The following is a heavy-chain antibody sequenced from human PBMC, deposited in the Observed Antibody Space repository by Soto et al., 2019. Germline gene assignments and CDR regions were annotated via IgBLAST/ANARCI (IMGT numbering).Heavy chain of an antibody. CDR2: IYYSGST. CDR3: ARLEEDIVVVPAGTYDAFDI. CDR1: GGSISSYY. J-gene: IGHJ3*02. Sequence: SETLSLACTVSGGSISSYYWSWIRQPPGKGLEWIGYIYYSGSTNYNPSLKSRVTISVDTSKNQFSLKLSSVTAADTAVYYCARLEEDIVVVPAGTYDAFDIWGQGTMVTVSS. D-gene: IGHD2-2*01. V-gene: IGHV4-59*08.